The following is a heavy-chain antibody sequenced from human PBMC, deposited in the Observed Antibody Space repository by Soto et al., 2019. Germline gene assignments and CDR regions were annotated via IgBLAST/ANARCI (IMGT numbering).Heavy chain of an antibody. Sequence: SETLSLTCAVYGGSFSGYYWSWIRQPPGKGLEWIGEINHSGSANYNPSLKSRVTISVDTSKNQFSLKLSSVTAADTAVYYCATSFSGYYVDYAFDIWGQGTMVTVSS. CDR2: INHSGSA. V-gene: IGHV4-34*01. J-gene: IGHJ3*02. D-gene: IGHD3-22*01. CDR1: GGSFSGYY. CDR3: ATSFSGYYVDYAFDI.